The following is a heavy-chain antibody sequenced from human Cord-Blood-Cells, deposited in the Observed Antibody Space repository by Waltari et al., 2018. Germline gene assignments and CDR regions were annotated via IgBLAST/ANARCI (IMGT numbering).Heavy chain of an antibody. J-gene: IGHJ2*01. CDR1: GGTFSSYA. CDR2: IIPIFGTG. CDR3: AGWAVDIVVVPAAYWYFDL. V-gene: IGHV1-69*01. Sequence: QVQLVQSGAEVKKPGSSVKVSCKASGGTFSSYAISWVRQAPGQGLEGMGGIIPIFGTGNYAQKCQGRVTITADESTSTAYMELSSLRAEDTAVYYWAGWAVDIVVVPAAYWYFDLWGRGTLVTVSS. D-gene: IGHD2-2*01.